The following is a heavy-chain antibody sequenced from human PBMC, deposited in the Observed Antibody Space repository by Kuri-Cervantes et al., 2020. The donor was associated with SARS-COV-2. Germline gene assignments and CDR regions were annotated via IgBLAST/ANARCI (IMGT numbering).Heavy chain of an antibody. V-gene: IGHV4-59*01. D-gene: IGHD3-9*01. CDR2: IYYTGST. CDR3: AKGPDILTGYYIWDYYFDY. CDR1: GGSISSYY. J-gene: IGHJ4*02. Sequence: SETLSLTRTVSGGSISSYYWSWIRQPPGKGLEWIGYIYYTGSTNYNPSLKSRVTISVDTSKNQFSLKLSSVTAADTAVYYCAKGPDILTGYYIWDYYFDYWGQGTLVTVSS.